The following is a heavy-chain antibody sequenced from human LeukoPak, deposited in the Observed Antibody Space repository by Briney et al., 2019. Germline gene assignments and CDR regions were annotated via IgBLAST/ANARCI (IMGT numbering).Heavy chain of an antibody. Sequence: SETLSLTCTVSGGSISSYYWSWIRQPAGKGLEWIGYIYYSGSTNYNPSLKSRVTISVDTSKNQFSLKLSSVTAADTAVYYCARGFYDSSGYYLPWGQGTLVTVSS. CDR1: GGSISSYY. CDR2: IYYSGST. J-gene: IGHJ4*02. V-gene: IGHV4-59*08. CDR3: ARGFYDSSGYYLP. D-gene: IGHD3-22*01.